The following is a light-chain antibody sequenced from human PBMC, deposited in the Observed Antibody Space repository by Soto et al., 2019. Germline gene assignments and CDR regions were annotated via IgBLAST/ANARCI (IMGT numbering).Light chain of an antibody. CDR1: QSINRW. Sequence: DIQMTQSPSTLSASAGNRVTITCRASQSINRWLAWYQQKPGKAPKLLINDASSLESGVPSRFSGSGSGTEFTLTISSLQPDDFATYYCQQFHSFPITFGQGTRLEIK. CDR3: QQFHSFPIT. CDR2: DAS. V-gene: IGKV1-5*01. J-gene: IGKJ5*01.